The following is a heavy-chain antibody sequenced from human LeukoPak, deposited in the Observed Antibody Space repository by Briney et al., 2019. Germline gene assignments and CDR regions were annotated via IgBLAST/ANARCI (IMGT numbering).Heavy chain of an antibody. Sequence: GESLKISCKESDHTLNIYWIAWVRQMPGRGLEWMGIVFLDDSQIEYNPSFQGQITISADKSVKTAYLQWDSLQTSDTALYYCATSTYSVAAHIDYWGQGTPVTVST. V-gene: IGHV5-51*01. D-gene: IGHD2-21*01. CDR2: VFLDDSQI. J-gene: IGHJ4*02. CDR1: DHTLNIYW. CDR3: ATSTYSVAAHIDY.